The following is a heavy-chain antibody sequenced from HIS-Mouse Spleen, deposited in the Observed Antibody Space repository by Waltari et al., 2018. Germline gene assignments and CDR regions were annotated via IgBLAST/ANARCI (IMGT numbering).Heavy chain of an antibody. CDR2: ISYDGSNK. V-gene: IGHV3-30*03. CDR1: GFTFIRYG. D-gene: IGHD1-26*01. CDR3: VVSGS. Sequence: QVQLVESGGGVVQPGRSLRLSCAASGFTFIRYGMHWVRQAPGKGLEWVAVISYDGSNKYYADSVKGRFTISRDNSKNTLYLQMNSLRAEDTAVYYCVVSGSWGQGTMVTVSS. J-gene: IGHJ3*01.